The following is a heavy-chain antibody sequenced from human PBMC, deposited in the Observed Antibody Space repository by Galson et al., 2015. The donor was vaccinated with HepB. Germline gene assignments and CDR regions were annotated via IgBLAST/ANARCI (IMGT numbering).Heavy chain of an antibody. CDR2: IYPGDSDT. D-gene: IGHD5-18*01. CDR3: ARGGYSYGYWWRTDFDH. V-gene: IGHV5-51*03. CDR1: GYSFTSYW. Sequence: QSGAEVKKPGESLKISCKGSGYSFTSYWIGWVRQMPGKGLEWMGVIYPGDSDTRYSPSFQGQVTISADKSISTAYLQWSSLKASDTAMYYCARGGYSYGYWWRTDFDHWGQGTLVTVSS. J-gene: IGHJ4*02.